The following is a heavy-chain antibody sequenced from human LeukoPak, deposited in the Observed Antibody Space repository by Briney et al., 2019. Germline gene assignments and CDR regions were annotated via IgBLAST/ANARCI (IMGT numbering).Heavy chain of an antibody. J-gene: IGHJ4*02. CDR1: GFTFSSYG. CDR2: IRYDGSNK. CDR3: AKDPPGPFDY. Sequence: GGSLRLSCAASGFTFSSYGMHWVRQAPGKGMEWVAFIRYDGSNKYYADSVKGLFTISTDNSKNTLYLQMNSLRAEDTAVYYCAKDPPGPFDYWGQGTLVTVSS. V-gene: IGHV3-30*02.